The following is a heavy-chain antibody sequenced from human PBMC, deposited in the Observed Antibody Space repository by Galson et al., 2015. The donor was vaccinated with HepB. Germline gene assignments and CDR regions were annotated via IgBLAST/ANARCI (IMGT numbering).Heavy chain of an antibody. D-gene: IGHD3-10*01. CDR2: IYWDDDK. CDR1: GFSLSTSGVG. V-gene: IGHV2-5*02. CDR3: AHRANMVRGVIGFYFDY. Sequence: PALVKPTQTLTLTCTFSGFSLSTSGVGVGWIRQPPGKALEWLALIYWDDDKRYSPSLKSRLTITKDTSKNQVVLTMTNMDPVDTATYYCAHRANMVRGVIGFYFDYWGQGTLVTVSS. J-gene: IGHJ4*02.